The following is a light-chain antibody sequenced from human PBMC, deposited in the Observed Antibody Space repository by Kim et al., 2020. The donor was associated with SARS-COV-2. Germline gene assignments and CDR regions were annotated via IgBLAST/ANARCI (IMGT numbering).Light chain of an antibody. J-gene: IGLJ1*01. CDR2: EDI. Sequence: SYELTQPPSVSMSPGQTAIITCSGNKLGDRHACWYQQRPGQSPVLVIYEDIKRPSGIPERFSGSNSGNTATLTIRGTQAMDEADYYCQTWARGTPHVFG. CDR3: QTWARGTPHV. CDR1: KLGDRH. V-gene: IGLV3-1*01.